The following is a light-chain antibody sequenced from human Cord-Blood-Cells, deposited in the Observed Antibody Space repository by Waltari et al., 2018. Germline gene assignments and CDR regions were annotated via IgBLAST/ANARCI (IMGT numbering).Light chain of an antibody. CDR1: QSVSSSY. CDR2: GAS. J-gene: IGKJ2*01. CDR3: QQYGSSLYT. Sequence: EIVLTQSPGTLSLSPGERATISCRASQSVSSSYLAWYQQKTGQAPRLLIYGASSRATGIPDRFSGSGSGTDFTLTISRLEPEDFAVYYCQQYGSSLYTFGQGTKLEIK. V-gene: IGKV3-20*01.